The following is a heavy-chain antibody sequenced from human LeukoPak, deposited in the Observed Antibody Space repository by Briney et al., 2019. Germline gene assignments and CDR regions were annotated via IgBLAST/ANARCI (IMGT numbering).Heavy chain of an antibody. CDR3: ARDPRAAAGTGFDY. CDR2: IYTSGST. Sequence: SETLSLTCTVSGGSISSSNYYWGWIRQPPGKGLEWIGRIYTSGSTNYNPSLKSRVTISVDTSKNQFSLKLSSVTAADTAVYYCARDPRAAAGTGFDYWGQGTLVTVSS. V-gene: IGHV4-61*02. CDR1: GGSISSSNYY. J-gene: IGHJ4*02. D-gene: IGHD6-13*01.